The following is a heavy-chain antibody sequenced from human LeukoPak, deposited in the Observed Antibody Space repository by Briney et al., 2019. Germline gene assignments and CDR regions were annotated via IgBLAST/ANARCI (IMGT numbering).Heavy chain of an antibody. CDR1: GFTFSSYW. V-gene: IGHV3-74*01. CDR3: ARGRYFDWLLYDGMDV. CDR2: INSDGSST. Sequence: PGGSLRLSCAASGFTFSSYWMHWVRQAPGKGLVWVSRINSDGSSTSYADSVKGRFTISRDNAKNTLYLQINSLRAEDTAVYYCARGRYFDWLLYDGMDVWGQGTTVTVSS. D-gene: IGHD3-9*01. J-gene: IGHJ6*02.